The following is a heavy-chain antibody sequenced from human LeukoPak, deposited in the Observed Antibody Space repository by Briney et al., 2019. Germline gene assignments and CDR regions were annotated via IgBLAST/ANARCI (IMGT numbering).Heavy chain of an antibody. J-gene: IGHJ6*03. CDR2: IRYDGSNK. D-gene: IGHD1-14*01. CDR1: GFTFSSYG. Sequence: GRSLRLSCAASGFTFSSYGMHWVRQAPGKGLEWVAFIRYDGSNKYYADSVKGRFTISRDNSKNTLYLQMNSLRAEDTAVYYCAKDRKVYRDYYYMDVWGKGTTVTVSS. V-gene: IGHV3-30*02. CDR3: AKDRKVYRDYYYMDV.